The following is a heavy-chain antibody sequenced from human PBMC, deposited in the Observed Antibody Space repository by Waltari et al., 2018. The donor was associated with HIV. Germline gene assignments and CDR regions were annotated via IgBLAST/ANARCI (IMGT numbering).Heavy chain of an antibody. CDR2: IKEDGSEI. CDR1: GFTFSSSW. D-gene: IGHD6-13*01. CDR3: ARRQQLTD. J-gene: IGHJ4*02. V-gene: IGHV3-7*01. Sequence: EVRLVESGGGLVQPGGSLRLSGASSGFTFSSSWMTWVRPDQGKGLEGVAKIKEDGSEIHYVDSVKGRFTISRDNAKNSLYLQMNSLRAEDTAVYYCARRQQLTDWGQGTLVTVSS.